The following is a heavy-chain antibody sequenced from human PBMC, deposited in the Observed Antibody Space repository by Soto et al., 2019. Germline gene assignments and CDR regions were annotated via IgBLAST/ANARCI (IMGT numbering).Heavy chain of an antibody. D-gene: IGHD4-4*01. J-gene: IGHJ4*02. CDR3: SADLPGGYSNFFDY. V-gene: IGHV3-15*07. CDR2: IRSYPDGGTT. CDR1: GLSFVDAW. Sequence: EVQVVESGGGLVKPGGSLRLSCAASGLSFVDAWMNWVRQAPGKGLEWVGRIRSYPDGGTTDYATPVKGRFSISRDDSKNTVYLQMSSLKTDDTAVYYCSADLPGGYSNFFDYWGQGALVTVSS.